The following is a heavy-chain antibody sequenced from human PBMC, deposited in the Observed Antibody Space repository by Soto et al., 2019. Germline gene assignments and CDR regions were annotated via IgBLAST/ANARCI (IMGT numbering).Heavy chain of an antibody. D-gene: IGHD6-6*01. CDR3: ARSLNSGSTFDP. Sequence: PGGSLRLSCAASGFTFSSYWMHWVRQAPGKGLVWVSRINSDGSTTTYADSVKGRFTISRDNAKNTLYLQMNSLRAEDAAVYYCARSLNSGSTFDPWGQGTQVTVSS. J-gene: IGHJ5*02. CDR2: INSDGSTT. V-gene: IGHV3-74*01. CDR1: GFTFSSYW.